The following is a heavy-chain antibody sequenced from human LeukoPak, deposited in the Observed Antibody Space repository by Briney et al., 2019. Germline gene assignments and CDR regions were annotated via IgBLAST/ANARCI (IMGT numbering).Heavy chain of an antibody. V-gene: IGHV3-7*01. CDR2: IKQDGSEK. D-gene: IGHD3-9*01. Sequence: GGSLRLSCAASGFTFSSYWMSWVRQAPGKGLEWVANIKQDGSEKYYVDSVKGRFTISRDNAKNSLYLQMNSQRAEDTAVYYCAREGYYDILTQDYYYYYGMDVWGQGTTVTVSS. CDR3: AREGYYDILTQDYYYYYGMDV. CDR1: GFTFSSYW. J-gene: IGHJ6*02.